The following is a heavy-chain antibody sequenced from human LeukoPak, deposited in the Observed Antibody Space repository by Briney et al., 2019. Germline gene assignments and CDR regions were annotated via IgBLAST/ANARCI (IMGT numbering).Heavy chain of an antibody. CDR2: ISYSNGNT. V-gene: IGHV1-18*04. CDR1: GYTFTSYC. Sequence: ASVKVSCKASGYTFTSYCIIGVRQPTAQGREGMGWISYSNGNTNYAQMLQRRVTMATDASTSTAYMELRSLRSDDTAVYYCARDYDVQWLVPPMSAADYWGQGTLVTVSS. CDR3: ARDYDVQWLVPPMSAADY. J-gene: IGHJ4*02. D-gene: IGHD6-19*01.